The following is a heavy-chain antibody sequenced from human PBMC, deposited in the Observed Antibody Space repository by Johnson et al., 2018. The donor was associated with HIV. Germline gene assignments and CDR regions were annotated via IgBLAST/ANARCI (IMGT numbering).Heavy chain of an antibody. V-gene: IGHV3-66*02. CDR3: AKVLWEGDAFDI. D-gene: IGHD2-2*01. Sequence: GRSLRLSCAASGFTISGFYMSWVRQAPGKVPEWLSVVSSGGTSYYADSVRGRFTVSRDNSKNTLYLQMNSLRAEDTAVYYCAKVLWEGDAFDIWGQGTMVTVSS. J-gene: IGHJ3*02. CDR2: VSSGGTS. CDR1: GFTISGFY.